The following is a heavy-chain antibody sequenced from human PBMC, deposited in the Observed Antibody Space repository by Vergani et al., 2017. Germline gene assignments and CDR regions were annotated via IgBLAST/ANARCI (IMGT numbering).Heavy chain of an antibody. CDR3: ARDLGAARWYFDL. CDR2: IYHSGSN. Sequence: QVQLQESGPGLVKPSGTLSLICAVSGGSISSSNWWRWVRQPPGKGLEWIGEIYHSGSNKYNPSLKSRVTIAVDTAKNPFSLKLSSVTAADTAVYYCARDLGAARWYFDLWGRGTLVTVSS. CDR1: GGSISSSNW. D-gene: IGHD6-6*01. J-gene: IGHJ2*01. V-gene: IGHV4-4*02.